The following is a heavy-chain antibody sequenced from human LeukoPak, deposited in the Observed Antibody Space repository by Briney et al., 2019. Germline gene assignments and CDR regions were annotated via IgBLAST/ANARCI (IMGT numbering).Heavy chain of an antibody. V-gene: IGHV3-33*01. CDR3: ARDWGSGYHFVDY. CDR2: IWYDGSNK. CDR1: GFTFSSYG. J-gene: IGHJ4*02. D-gene: IGHD5-12*01. Sequence: GGSLRLSCAASGFTFSSYGMHWVRQAPGKGLEWVAVIWYDGSNKYYADSVKGRFTISRDNSKNTLYLQMNSLRAEDTAVYYCARDWGSGYHFVDYWGQGTLVTVSS.